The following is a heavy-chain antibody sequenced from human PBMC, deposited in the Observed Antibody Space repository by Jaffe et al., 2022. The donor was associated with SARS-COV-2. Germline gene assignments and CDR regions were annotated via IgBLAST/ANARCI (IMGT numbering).Heavy chain of an antibody. J-gene: IGHJ5*02. CDR3: ARHEGQINWFDP. CDR1: GGSISSSRHY. CDR2: IHYSGRV. Sequence: QLQLQESGPGLVKPSETLSLTCTVSGGSISSSRHYWDWIRQPPGRGLEWIGNIHYSGRVSYNPSLKSRVTISVDTSKNQFSLKVTAVTAADTAVYFCARHEGQINWFDPWGQGTLVTVSS. V-gene: IGHV4-39*01.